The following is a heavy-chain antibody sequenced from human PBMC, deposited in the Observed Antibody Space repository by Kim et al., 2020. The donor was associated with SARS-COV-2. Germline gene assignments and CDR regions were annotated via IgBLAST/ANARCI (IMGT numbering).Heavy chain of an antibody. V-gene: IGHV4-34*01. Sequence: SETLSLTCGVRGGSFNGYYWTWIRQPPGKGLEWIGEINYSGNTNYSPSLKSRVTISVDSSKNQFSLILTSVTAADTAVYYCARGHSLGIAAENAEYFHPWGQGTLVSVSS. J-gene: IGHJ1*01. D-gene: IGHD6-13*01. CDR1: GGSFNGYY. CDR3: ARGHSLGIAAENAEYFHP. CDR2: INYSGNT.